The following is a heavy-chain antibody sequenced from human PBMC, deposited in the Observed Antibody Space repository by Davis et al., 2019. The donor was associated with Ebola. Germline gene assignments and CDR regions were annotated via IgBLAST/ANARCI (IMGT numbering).Heavy chain of an antibody. CDR2: IYYSGST. CDR1: GGSISSGGYY. V-gene: IGHV4-31*03. J-gene: IGHJ4*02. D-gene: IGHD1-26*01. Sequence: PSETLSLTCTVSGGSISSGGYYWSWIRQHPGKGLEWIGYIYYSGSTYYNPSLKSRVTISVDTSKNQFSLKLSSVTAADTAVYYCARRDSGSYYGGDKRFDYWGQGTLVTVSS. CDR3: ARRDSGSYYGGDKRFDY.